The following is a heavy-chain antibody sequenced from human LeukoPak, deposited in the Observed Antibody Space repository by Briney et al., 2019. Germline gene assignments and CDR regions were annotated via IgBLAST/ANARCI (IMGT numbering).Heavy chain of an antibody. CDR1: GFTFSSYW. CDR3: AKRDGKIHLDY. V-gene: IGHV3-23*01. J-gene: IGHJ4*02. CDR2: ISGSGGNT. Sequence: GGSLRLSCAASGFTFSSYWMQWVRQAPGKGLVWVSSISGSGGNTYYADSVKGRFTISRDNSKNTLYLQMNSLRAEDTAVYYCAKRDGKIHLDYWGQGTLVTVSS. D-gene: IGHD1-14*01.